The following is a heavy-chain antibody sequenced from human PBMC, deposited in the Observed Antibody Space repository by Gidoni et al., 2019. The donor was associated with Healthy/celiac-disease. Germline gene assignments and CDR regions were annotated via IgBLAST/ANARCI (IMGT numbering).Heavy chain of an antibody. J-gene: IGHJ5*02. CDR2: ISWNSGSI. V-gene: IGHV3-9*01. CDR1: GFTFAVYA. CDR3: ARGVVGVSDRGDWWFDP. D-gene: IGHD2-21*02. Sequence: EVQLVESGGGLVQPGRSLSLSCAASGFTFAVYAMHWVRQAPGKGLEWVSGISWNSGSIGYADSVKGRFTISRDNAKNSLYLQMNSLRAEDTALYHCARGVVGVSDRGDWWFDPWGQGTLVTVSS.